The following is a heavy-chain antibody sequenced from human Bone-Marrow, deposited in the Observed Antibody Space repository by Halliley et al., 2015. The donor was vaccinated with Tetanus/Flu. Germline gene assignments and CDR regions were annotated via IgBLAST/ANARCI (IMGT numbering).Heavy chain of an antibody. CDR3: ARDPMGGGFNY. CDR1: GGSITTGSYS. D-gene: IGHD3-16*01. J-gene: IGHJ4*02. V-gene: IGHV4-30-2*01. CDR2: IYDSGTT. Sequence: TLSLTCAISGGSITTGSYSWSWIRQPPGRALEWIGYIYDSGTTYYSPSLKSRVTISGDRSRNQFSLRLISVTAADTAMYFCARDPMGGGFNYWGQGILVTVSS.